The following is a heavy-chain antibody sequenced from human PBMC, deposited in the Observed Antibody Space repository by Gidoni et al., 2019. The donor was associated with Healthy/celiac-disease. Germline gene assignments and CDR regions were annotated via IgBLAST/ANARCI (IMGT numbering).Heavy chain of an antibody. Sequence: EVQLLESGGGLVQPGGSLSLSCAASGFTLRRQAMSGARQAPVTGLEWVSAISGSGVSTYYADSVKVPFTISRDNSKHTLYLQMNSLRAEDTAVYSCAKDGTHPIVVVPAAIGEGYYMDVWGKGTTVTVSS. V-gene: IGHV3-23*01. J-gene: IGHJ6*03. D-gene: IGHD2-2*02. CDR3: AKDGTHPIVVVPAAIGEGYYMDV. CDR1: GFTLRRQA. CDR2: ISGSGVST.